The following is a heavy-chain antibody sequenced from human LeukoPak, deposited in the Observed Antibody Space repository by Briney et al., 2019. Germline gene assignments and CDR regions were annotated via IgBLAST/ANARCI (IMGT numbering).Heavy chain of an antibody. CDR2: IVVGSGNT. CDR3: ARGPYYYDSSGYYYFDY. CDR1: GFTFTSSA. J-gene: IGHJ4*02. V-gene: IGHV1-58*02. D-gene: IGHD3-22*01. Sequence: SVKVSCKASGFTFTSSAMQWVRQARGQRLEWIGWIVVGSGNTNYAQKFQERVTITRDMSTSTAYMELSSLRSEDTAVYYCARGPYYYDSSGYYYFDYWGQGTLVTVSS.